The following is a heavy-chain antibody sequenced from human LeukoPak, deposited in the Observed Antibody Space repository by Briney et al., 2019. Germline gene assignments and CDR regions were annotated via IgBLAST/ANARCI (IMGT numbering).Heavy chain of an antibody. V-gene: IGHV4-4*07. CDR3: ARLGKNAFDI. Sequence: PSETLSLTCTVSGXSISSYYRSWIRQPAGKGLECIGRIQTSGSINYTPPLKSRVTMSVDTSKNQLSLKLSSVTAADTAVYYCARLGKNAFDIWGQGTMVTVSS. CDR2: IQTSGSI. D-gene: IGHD7-27*01. J-gene: IGHJ3*02. CDR1: GXSISSYY.